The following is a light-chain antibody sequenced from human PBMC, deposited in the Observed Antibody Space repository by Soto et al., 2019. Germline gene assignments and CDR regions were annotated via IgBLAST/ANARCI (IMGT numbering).Light chain of an antibody. CDR1: QSISSW. V-gene: IGKV1-5*03. J-gene: IGKJ2*01. Sequence: DIQMTQSPSTLSASVGDRVTITCRASQSISSWLAWHQHKPGTAPKLLIYKASNLVSGVPSRFSGSGSGTAFTLTISSLQPDDFATYYCQQYNSYSSPFGQGTKLETK. CDR2: KAS. CDR3: QQYNSYSSP.